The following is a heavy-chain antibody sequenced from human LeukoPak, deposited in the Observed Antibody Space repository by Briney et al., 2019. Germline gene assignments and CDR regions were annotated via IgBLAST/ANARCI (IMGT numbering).Heavy chain of an antibody. CDR1: GFTFDDYG. D-gene: IGHD4-17*01. Sequence: RPGGSLRLSCAASGFTFDDYGMSWVRQAPGKGLEWVSGINWNGGSTGYADSVKGRFTISRDNAKNSLYLQMNSLGAEDTAVYYCARAHDYGDYVHQDYWGQGTLVTVSS. CDR2: INWNGGST. J-gene: IGHJ4*02. V-gene: IGHV3-20*04. CDR3: ARAHDYGDYVHQDY.